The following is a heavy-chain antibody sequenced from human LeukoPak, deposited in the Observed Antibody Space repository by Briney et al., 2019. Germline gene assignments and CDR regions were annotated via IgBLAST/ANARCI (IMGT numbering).Heavy chain of an antibody. Sequence: KPSETLSLTCTVSGGSISSSGYYWGWIRQPPGKGLEWIGTIYYSGTTDYNPSLKSRLTISVDTSKNQFSLKLSSVTAADTAIYYCARRGQWLDGKTYYYYYYMDVWGKGTTVTVSS. J-gene: IGHJ6*03. CDR2: IYYSGTT. D-gene: IGHD6-19*01. CDR1: GGSISSSGYY. CDR3: ARRGQWLDGKTYYYYYYMDV. V-gene: IGHV4-39*01.